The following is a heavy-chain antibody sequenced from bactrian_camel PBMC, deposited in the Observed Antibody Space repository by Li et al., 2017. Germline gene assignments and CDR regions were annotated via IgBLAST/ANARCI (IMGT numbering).Heavy chain of an antibody. CDR1: VSTYTSMC. D-gene: IGHD4*01. CDR3: ADFAGGSFNY. V-gene: IGHV3S1*01. J-gene: IGHJ4*01. Sequence: VQLVESGGGLVQPGGSLRLSCAASVSTYTSMCMGWFRQAPGKEREGIAGIATVRGSTYYADSVKGRFTISRDNAKNTLYLELNSLKTEDTAVYYCADFAGGSFNYWGQGTQVTVS. CDR2: IATVRGST.